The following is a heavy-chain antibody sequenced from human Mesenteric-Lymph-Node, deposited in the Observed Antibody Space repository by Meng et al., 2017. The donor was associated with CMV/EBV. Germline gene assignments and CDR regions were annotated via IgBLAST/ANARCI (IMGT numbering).Heavy chain of an antibody. Sequence: ASVKVSCKASGYTFTDYYMHWVRQAPGQGLEWMGWINTNSGGTNYAQGFQDRVTITRDTSISAAYMELMNLRSDDTAVYYCTRHGPHYFDYWGQGTLVTVSS. CDR1: GYTFTDYY. CDR2: INTNSGGT. J-gene: IGHJ4*02. V-gene: IGHV1-2*02. CDR3: TRHGPHYFDY.